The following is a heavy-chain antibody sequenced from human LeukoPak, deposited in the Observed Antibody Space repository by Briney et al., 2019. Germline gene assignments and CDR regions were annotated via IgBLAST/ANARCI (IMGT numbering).Heavy chain of an antibody. Sequence: WSLRLSCAASGFTFSSYAMHWVRQAPGKGLEWVAVISYDGSNKYYADSVKGRFTISRDNSKDTLYLQMNSLRAEDTAVYYCANESPKRRWLQVDYWGQGTLVTVSS. J-gene: IGHJ4*02. CDR3: ANESPKRRWLQVDY. D-gene: IGHD5-24*01. CDR2: ISYDGSNK. CDR1: GFTFSSYA. V-gene: IGHV3-30*18.